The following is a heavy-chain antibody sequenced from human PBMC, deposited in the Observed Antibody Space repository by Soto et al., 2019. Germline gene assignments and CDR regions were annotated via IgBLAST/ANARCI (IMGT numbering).Heavy chain of an antibody. D-gene: IGHD3-3*01. J-gene: IGHJ4*02. Sequence: GGSLRLSCAASGFTFSSYWMSWVRQAPGKGLEWVANIKQDGSEKYYVDSVKGRFTISRDNAKNSLYLQMNSLRAEDTAVYYCASGTTYYDFWSGYPFDYWGQGTLVTVSS. CDR1: GFTFSSYW. CDR2: IKQDGSEK. CDR3: ASGTTYYDFWSGYPFDY. V-gene: IGHV3-7*03.